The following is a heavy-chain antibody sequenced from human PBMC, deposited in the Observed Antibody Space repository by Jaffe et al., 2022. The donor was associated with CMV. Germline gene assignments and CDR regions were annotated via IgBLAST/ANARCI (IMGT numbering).Heavy chain of an antibody. CDR1: GGSISSSSYY. Sequence: QLQLQESGPGLVKPSETLSLTCTVSGGSISSSSYYWGWIRQPPGKGLEWIGSIYYSGSTYYNPSLKSRVTISVDTSKNQFSLKLSSVTAADTAVYYCASLVLPRSPGERLGCCFQHWGQGTLVTVSS. CDR2: IYYSGST. D-gene: IGHD2-2*01. CDR3: ASLVLPRSPGERLGCCFQH. J-gene: IGHJ1*01. V-gene: IGHV4-39*01.